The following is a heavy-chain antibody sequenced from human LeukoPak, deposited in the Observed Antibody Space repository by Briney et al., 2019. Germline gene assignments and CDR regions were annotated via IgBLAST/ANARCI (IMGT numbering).Heavy chain of an antibody. CDR2: INPNSGNT. CDR1: GYTFTGYY. CDR3: ARGPSGSYCDY. V-gene: IGHV1-8*02. D-gene: IGHD3-10*01. J-gene: IGHJ4*02. Sequence: VASVKVSCKASGYTFTGYYMHWVRQAPGQGLEWMGWINPNSGNTGYAQKFQGRVTMTRNTSISTAYMELSSLRSEDTAVYYCARGPSGSYCDYWGQGTLVTVSS.